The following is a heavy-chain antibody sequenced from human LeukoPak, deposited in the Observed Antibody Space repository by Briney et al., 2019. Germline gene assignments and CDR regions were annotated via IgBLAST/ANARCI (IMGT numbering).Heavy chain of an antibody. CDR2: ITGSGGTT. V-gene: IGHV3-23*01. D-gene: IGHD3-10*01. CDR1: GFTFISYA. CDR3: AKGRGSVIYTGDF. Sequence: GGSLRLSCAASGFTFISYAMSWVRQAPGKGLEWVSAITGSGGTTFYADSVKGRFTISRDNPKNTLYLQMNNLRAEDAAVYYCAKGRGSVIYTGDFWGQGTLVTVCS. J-gene: IGHJ4*02.